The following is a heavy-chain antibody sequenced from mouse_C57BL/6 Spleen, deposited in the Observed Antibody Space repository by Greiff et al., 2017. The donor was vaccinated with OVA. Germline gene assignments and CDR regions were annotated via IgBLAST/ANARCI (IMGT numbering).Heavy chain of an antibody. Sequence: VHVKQSGPELVKPGASVKISCKASGYSFTGYYMNWVKQSPEKSLEWIGEINPSTGGTTYNQKFKAKATLTVDKSSSTAYMQLKSLTSEDSAVYYCARSGLLLRAMDYWGQGTSVTVSS. D-gene: IGHD1-1*01. V-gene: IGHV1-42*01. CDR2: INPSTGGT. J-gene: IGHJ4*01. CDR1: GYSFTGYY. CDR3: ARSGLLLRAMDY.